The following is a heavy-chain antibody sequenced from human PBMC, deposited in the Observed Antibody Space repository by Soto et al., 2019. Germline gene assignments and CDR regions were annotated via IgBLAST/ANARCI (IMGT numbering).Heavy chain of an antibody. Sequence: VQLVQSGAEVKEPGASVKVSCKASGYTFTNFDINWVRQATGQGPEWMGWMNPSNGDSGSAQKFQGRVTLTRDTAINTAHMELRRLRPEDTAVYYCARVGQGRIGPWGQGTHVTVTS. CDR1: GYTFTNFD. J-gene: IGHJ5*02. CDR3: ARVGQGRIGP. V-gene: IGHV1-8*01. CDR2: MNPSNGDS.